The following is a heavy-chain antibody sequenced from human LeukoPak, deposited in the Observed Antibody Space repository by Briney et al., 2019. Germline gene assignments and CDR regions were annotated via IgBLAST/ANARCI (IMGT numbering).Heavy chain of an antibody. CDR2: IRNSGNTI. CDR1: GFTLSSYN. CDR3: AKDQLTLVWKYQLLLDY. D-gene: IGHD2-2*01. V-gene: IGHV3-48*01. J-gene: IGHJ4*02. Sequence: GGSLRLSCAVSGFTLSSYNMNWVRQAPGKGLEWVSYIRNSGNTIYYADSVKGRFTISRDNSKNTLYLQMNSLRTEDTAVYYCAKDQLTLVWKYQLLLDYWGQGTLVTVSS.